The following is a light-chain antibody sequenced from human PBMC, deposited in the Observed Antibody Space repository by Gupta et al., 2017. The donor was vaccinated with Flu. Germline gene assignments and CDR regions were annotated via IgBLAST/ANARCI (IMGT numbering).Light chain of an antibody. CDR1: KLGYKY. V-gene: IGLV3-1*01. J-gene: IGLJ1*01. CDR2: HDI. Sequence: SYELTQPPSVSVSPGQTASITCSGDKLGYKYVSWYQHNPGQSPVMVIYHDIKRPSGIPERFSGSNSGNTATLTISETQAMDEADYDCQVWDRTTYVFGSGTKVTVL. CDR3: QVWDRTTYV.